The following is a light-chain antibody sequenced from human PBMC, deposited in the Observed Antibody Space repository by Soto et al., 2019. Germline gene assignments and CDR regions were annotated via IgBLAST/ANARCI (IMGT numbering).Light chain of an antibody. V-gene: IGKV3D-20*02. J-gene: IGKJ5*01. CDR2: GAS. CDR1: QSVSTNN. Sequence: IVLTQSPGTLSSSPGERATLSCRASQSVSTNNLAWYQQRPGQAPRLLIYGASRRATGIPDRFSGSGSGTDFTLTINSLEPEDFAVYYCQQRSNWPSITFGQGTRLEIK. CDR3: QQRSNWPSIT.